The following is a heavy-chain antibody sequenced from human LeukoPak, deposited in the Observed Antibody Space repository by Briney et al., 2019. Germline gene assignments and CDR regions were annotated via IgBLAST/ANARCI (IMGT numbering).Heavy chain of an antibody. CDR2: ISNSGNTI. D-gene: IGHD3-16*01. Sequence: GGSLRLSCAASGFTFGDYYMTWIRQAPGKGLEWVSYISNSGNTIKEADSVKGGFTISRDNAQNSLFLQMKSLRAEDTAVYYCARYRVITNDYFDSWGQGALVTVSS. CDR3: ARYRVITNDYFDS. V-gene: IGHV3-11*01. CDR1: GFTFGDYY. J-gene: IGHJ4*02.